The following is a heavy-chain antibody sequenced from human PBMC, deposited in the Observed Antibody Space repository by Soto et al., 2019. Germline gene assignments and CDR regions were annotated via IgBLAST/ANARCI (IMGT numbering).Heavy chain of an antibody. V-gene: IGHV4-59*01. CDR2: IYYSGST. J-gene: IGHJ4*02. CDR1: GGSISSYY. CDR3: ARNSSSGSYEGTDLDY. Sequence: PSETLSLTCTVSGGSISSYYWSWIRQPPGKGLEWIGYIYYSGSTNYNPSLKSRVTISVDTSKNQFSLKLSSVTAADKAVYYCARNSSSGSYEGTDLDYWGQGTLVTVSS. D-gene: IGHD1-26*01.